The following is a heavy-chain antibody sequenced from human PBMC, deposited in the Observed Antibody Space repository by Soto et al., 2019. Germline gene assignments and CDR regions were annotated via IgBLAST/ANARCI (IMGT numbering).Heavy chain of an antibody. J-gene: IGHJ3*02. D-gene: IGHD3-16*01. Sequence: GESLKISCKGSGYSFTSYWIGWVRQMPGKGLEWMGIIYPGDSDTRYSPSFQGQVTISADKSISTAYLQWSSLKASDTAMYYCARHHYYDYVWGRPDAFDIWGQGTMVTVSS. CDR2: IYPGDSDT. CDR3: ARHHYYDYVWGRPDAFDI. V-gene: IGHV5-51*01. CDR1: GYSFTSYW.